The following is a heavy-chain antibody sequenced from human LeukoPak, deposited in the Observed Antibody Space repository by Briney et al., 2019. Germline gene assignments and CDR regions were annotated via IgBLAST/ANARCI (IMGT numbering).Heavy chain of an antibody. V-gene: IGHV3-7*01. CDR3: ARGLITMIVVVAGDVFDI. D-gene: IGHD3-22*01. Sequence: PGGSLRLSCAASGFTFSSYWMSWVRQAPGKGLEWVAHIKQDGSEKYYVDSVKGRFTVSRYNAKNSLYLQINSLRAEDTAVYYCARGLITMIVVVAGDVFDIWGQGTMVTVSS. CDR1: GFTFSSYW. J-gene: IGHJ3*02. CDR2: IKQDGSEK.